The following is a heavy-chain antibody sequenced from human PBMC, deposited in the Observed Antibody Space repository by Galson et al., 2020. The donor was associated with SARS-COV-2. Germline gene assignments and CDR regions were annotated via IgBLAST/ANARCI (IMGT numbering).Heavy chain of an antibody. CDR3: ARELGILDY. CDR1: GFTFSSYW. V-gene: IGHV3-7*03. CDR2: IKQDGSEK. Sequence: GESLKISCAASGFTFSSYWMSWVRQAPGKGPEWVANIKQDGSEKYYVDSVKGRFTISRDNAKNSLYLQMNSLRAEDTAVYYCARELGILDYWGQGTLVTVSS. D-gene: IGHD7-27*01. J-gene: IGHJ4*02.